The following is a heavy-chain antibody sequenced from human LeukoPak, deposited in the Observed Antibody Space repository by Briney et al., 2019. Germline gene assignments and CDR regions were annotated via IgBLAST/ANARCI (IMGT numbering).Heavy chain of an antibody. D-gene: IGHD1-26*01. J-gene: IGHJ4*02. CDR1: GGSISSSSYY. CDR3: ARDSGSYPDY. V-gene: IGHV4-39*07. Sequence: SETLSLTCTVSGGSISSSSYYWGWFRQPPGKGLEWIGSIYYSGSTYYNPSLKSRVTISVDTSKNQFSLKLSSVTAADTAVYYCARDSGSYPDYWGQGTLVTVSS. CDR2: IYYSGST.